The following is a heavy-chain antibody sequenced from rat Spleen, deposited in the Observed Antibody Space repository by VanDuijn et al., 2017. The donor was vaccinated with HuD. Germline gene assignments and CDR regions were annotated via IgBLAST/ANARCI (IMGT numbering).Heavy chain of an antibody. V-gene: IGHV5-29*01. Sequence: EVQLVESDGGLVQPGRSLKLSCAASGFTFSDYYMAWVRQAPTKGLEWVATISSDGRRNYYRDSVKGRFTISRDNAKSSLYLQMDSLRSEDTATYYCAKVLSGSFNYWGQGVMVTVSS. CDR3: AKVLSGSFNY. CDR2: ISSDGRRN. D-gene: IGHD3-1*01. CDR1: GFTFSDYY. J-gene: IGHJ2*01.